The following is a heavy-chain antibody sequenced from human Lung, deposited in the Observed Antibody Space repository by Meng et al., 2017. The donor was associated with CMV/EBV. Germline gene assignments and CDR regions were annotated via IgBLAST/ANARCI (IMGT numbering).Heavy chain of an antibody. CDR2: INNSSSYI. D-gene: IGHD1-26*01. J-gene: IGHJ4*02. V-gene: IGHV3-21*01. CDR1: GFTFSTYR. Sequence: GGSLRLSCAASGFTFSTYRMNWVRQAPGKGLECVSSINNSSSYIYYADSVKGRFTISRDNAKNSLYLKMKGLRAGDTAVYYCARELIVGTAYLDYWGQGTMVTVSS. CDR3: ARELIVGTAYLDY.